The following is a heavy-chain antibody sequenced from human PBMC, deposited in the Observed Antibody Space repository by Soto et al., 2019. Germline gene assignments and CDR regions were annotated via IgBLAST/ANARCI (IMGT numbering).Heavy chain of an antibody. D-gene: IGHD3-22*01. CDR1: GFTFSSYG. J-gene: IGHJ4*02. CDR2: ISYDGSNK. V-gene: IGHV3-30*03. CDR3: ARDYDSSGYYSYPNFDY. Sequence: VGSLRLSCAASGFTFSSYGMHWVRQAPGKGLEWVAVISYDGSNKYYADSVKGRFTISRDNSKNTLYLQMNSLRAEDTAVYYCARDYDSSGYYSYPNFDYWGQGTLVTVSS.